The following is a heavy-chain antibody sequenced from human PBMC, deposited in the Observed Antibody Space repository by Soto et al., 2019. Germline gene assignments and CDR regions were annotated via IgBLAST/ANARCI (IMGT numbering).Heavy chain of an antibody. CDR1: GGSISSSSYS. CDR3: ARGPSSYSGYVRYFEY. D-gene: IGHD5-12*01. J-gene: IGHJ4*02. V-gene: IGHV4-39*07. Sequence: PSETLSLTCTVSGGSISSSSYSWGWIRQPPGKGLEWIGCIYYSGSTYYNPSLKSRVTISVDTSKNQFSLKLSSVTAADTAVYYCARGPSSYSGYVRYFEYWGQGTLVTVSS. CDR2: IYYSGST.